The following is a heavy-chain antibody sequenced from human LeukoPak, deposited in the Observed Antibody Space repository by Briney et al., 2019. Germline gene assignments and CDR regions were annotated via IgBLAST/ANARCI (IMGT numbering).Heavy chain of an antibody. J-gene: IGHJ4*02. D-gene: IGHD2-2*01. CDR2: INHSGST. CDR3: ARAGYCSSTSCYAGQVDY. CDR1: GGSFSGYY. V-gene: IGHV4-34*01. Sequence: PSETLSLTCAVYGGSFSGYYWSWIRQPPGKGLEWIGEINHSGSTNYNPSLKSRVTTSVDTSKNQFSLKLSSVTAADTAVYYCARAGYCSSTSCYAGQVDYWGQGTLVTVSS.